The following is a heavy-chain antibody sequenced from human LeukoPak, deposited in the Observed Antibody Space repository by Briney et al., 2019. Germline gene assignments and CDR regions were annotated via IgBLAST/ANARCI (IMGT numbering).Heavy chain of an antibody. V-gene: IGHV3-23*01. J-gene: IGHJ4*02. D-gene: IGHD6-19*01. CDR1: GFTFSSYG. Sequence: GGSLRLSCAASGFTFSSYGMTWVRQAPGKGLEWVSGISGSGGSTYYADSVKGRFTISRDNSKNTLYLQMNSLRVEDTAVYYCARASSGWYHRFDYWGQGTLVTVSS. CDR3: ARASSGWYHRFDY. CDR2: ISGSGGST.